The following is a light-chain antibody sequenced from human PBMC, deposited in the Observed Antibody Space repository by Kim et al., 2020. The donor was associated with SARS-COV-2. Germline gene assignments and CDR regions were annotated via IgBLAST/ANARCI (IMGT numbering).Light chain of an antibody. Sequence: IVLTQSPGTLSLSPGERATISCRASRAVSRSDLAWYQQKLGQAPTLLIYHASSRASGIPDRFSGSGSGTDFTLTINRLQPEDFAVYFCQHYGTSPLAFGGGTKVEIK. V-gene: IGKV3-20*01. J-gene: IGKJ4*01. CDR3: QHYGTSPLA. CDR1: RAVSRSD. CDR2: HAS.